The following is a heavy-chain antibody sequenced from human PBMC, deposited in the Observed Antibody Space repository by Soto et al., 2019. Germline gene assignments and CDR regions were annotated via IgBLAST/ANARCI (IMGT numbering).Heavy chain of an antibody. Sequence: QVQLVQSGAEVTKPGASVKVSCKTSGYTFTNYAIYWVRQAPGQRLEWMGWINAGNGNTKYSQKFQDRFNTTRDTSASPAYMELSSLRSEDTAMYYCATAEGLDYWGQGTLVTVSS. J-gene: IGHJ4*02. CDR2: INAGNGNT. CDR3: ATAEGLDY. CDR1: GYTFTNYA. V-gene: IGHV1-3*01.